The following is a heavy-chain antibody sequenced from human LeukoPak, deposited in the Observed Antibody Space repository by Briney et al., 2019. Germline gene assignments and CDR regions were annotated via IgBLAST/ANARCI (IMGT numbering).Heavy chain of an antibody. Sequence: GGSLRLSCAASGFIVSNNYINWVRQAPGKGLEWVSVIYSGGSTYYADSVKGRFTISRVSSKNTLYLQMNSLRVEDTAVYYCARFPGIANVFYYGMDVWGQGTTVTVSS. J-gene: IGHJ6*02. D-gene: IGHD6-13*01. V-gene: IGHV3-66*01. CDR2: IYSGGST. CDR1: GFIVSNNY. CDR3: ARFPGIANVFYYGMDV.